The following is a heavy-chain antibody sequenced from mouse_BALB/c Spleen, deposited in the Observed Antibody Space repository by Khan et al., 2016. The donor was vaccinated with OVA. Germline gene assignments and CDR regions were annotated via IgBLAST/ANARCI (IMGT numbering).Heavy chain of an antibody. CDR2: INTGGAYT. Sequence: EVKLVESGGDFVRPGGSLKLSCAASGFTFSTYGMSWVRQTPDKRLEWVATINTGGAYTYYPDSVKGRFTIYRDNAKNTLYLQLSSLKSEDTAIYYCARLAYYYKSEGFAYWGQGTLVTVSA. D-gene: IGHD1-1*01. V-gene: IGHV5-6*01. J-gene: IGHJ3*01. CDR1: GFTFSTYG. CDR3: ARLAYYYKSEGFAY.